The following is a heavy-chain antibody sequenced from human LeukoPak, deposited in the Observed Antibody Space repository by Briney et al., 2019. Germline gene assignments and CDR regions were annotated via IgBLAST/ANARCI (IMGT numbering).Heavy chain of an antibody. V-gene: IGHV1-2*06. J-gene: IGHJ4*02. CDR1: GYTFTGYY. D-gene: IGHD1-26*01. Sequence: ASVKVSCKASGYTFTGYYMHWVRQAPGQGLEWMGRINPNSGGTNYAQKFQGRVTMTRDTSISTAYMELSRLRSDDTAVYSCARRGVLGGSYPFDLWGQGTLVTVSS. CDR2: INPNSGGT. CDR3: ARRGVLGGSYPFDL.